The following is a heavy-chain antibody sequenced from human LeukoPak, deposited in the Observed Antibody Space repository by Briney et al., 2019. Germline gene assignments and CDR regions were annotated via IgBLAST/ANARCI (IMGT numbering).Heavy chain of an antibody. D-gene: IGHD5-18*01. Sequence: GASVKFSCKASGGTFSSYAISWVRQAPGQGPEWMGRIIPILGIANYAQKFQGRVTITADKSTSTAYMELSSLRSEDTAVYYCARGTPLPYSYGGGLDYWGQETLVTVSS. CDR1: GGTFSSYA. CDR2: IIPILGIA. V-gene: IGHV1-69*04. CDR3: ARGTPLPYSYGGGLDY. J-gene: IGHJ4*02.